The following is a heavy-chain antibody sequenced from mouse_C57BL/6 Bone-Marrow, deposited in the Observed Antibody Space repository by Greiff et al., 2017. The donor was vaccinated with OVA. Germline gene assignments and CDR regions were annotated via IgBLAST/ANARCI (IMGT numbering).Heavy chain of an antibody. D-gene: IGHD2-3*01. CDR3: ARSKVYDGYFFYWYFDV. J-gene: IGHJ1*03. V-gene: IGHV1-81*01. Sequence: QVHVKQSGAELARPGASVKLSCKASGYTFTSYGISWVKQRTGQGLEWIGEIYPRSGNTYYNEKFKGKATLTADKSSSTAYMELRSLTSEDSAVYFCARSKVYDGYFFYWYFDVWGTGTTVTVSS. CDR1: GYTFTSYG. CDR2: IYPRSGNT.